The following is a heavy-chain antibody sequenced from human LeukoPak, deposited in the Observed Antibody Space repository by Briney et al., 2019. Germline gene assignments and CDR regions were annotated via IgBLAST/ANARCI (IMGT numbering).Heavy chain of an antibody. CDR1: GFTFSSYE. CDR3: AMWTTVTTSGRHV. CDR2: ISYDGSNK. J-gene: IGHJ4*02. Sequence: GGSLRLSCAASGFTFSSYEMHWVRQAPGKGLEWVAVISYDGSNKYYADSVKGRFTISRDNSKNTLYLQMNSLRAEDTAVYYCAMWTTVTTSGRHVWGQGTLVTVSS. D-gene: IGHD4-17*01. V-gene: IGHV3-30*04.